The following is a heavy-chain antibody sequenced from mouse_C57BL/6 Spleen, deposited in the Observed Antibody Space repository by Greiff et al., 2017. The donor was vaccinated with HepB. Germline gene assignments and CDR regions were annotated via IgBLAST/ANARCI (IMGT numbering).Heavy chain of an antibody. CDR1: GYSITSGYY. Sequence: EVQLQQSGPGLVKPSQSLSLTCSVTGYSITSGYYWNWIRQFPGNKLEWMGYISYDGSNNYNPSLKNRISITRDTSKNQFFLKLNSVTTEDTATYYCAREGRRAMDYWGQGTSVTVSS. CDR3: AREGRRAMDY. CDR2: ISYDGSN. J-gene: IGHJ4*01. D-gene: IGHD3-3*01. V-gene: IGHV3-6*01.